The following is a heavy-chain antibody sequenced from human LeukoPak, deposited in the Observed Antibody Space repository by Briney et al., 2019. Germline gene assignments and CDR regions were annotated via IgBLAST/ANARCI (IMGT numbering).Heavy chain of an antibody. D-gene: IGHD6-19*01. CDR1: GGTFTSYA. CDR3: ARDQWYSSA. Sequence: SVTVSCTASGGTFTSYAISWVRQAPGQGLEWMGGIIPMFGTANYAQKFQGRVTITADESTSTAYMELSSLRSEDTAVYYCARDQWYSSAWGQGTLVTVSS. CDR2: IIPMFGTA. V-gene: IGHV1-69*13. J-gene: IGHJ5*02.